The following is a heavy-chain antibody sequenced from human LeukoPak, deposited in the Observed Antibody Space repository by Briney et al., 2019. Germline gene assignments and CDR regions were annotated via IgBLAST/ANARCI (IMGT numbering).Heavy chain of an antibody. CDR1: GFNFRRYG. V-gene: IGHV3-33*01. D-gene: IGHD3-3*01. CDR3: ARDGPHYDLDV. Sequence: GRPLRLSCAASGFNFRRYGLHWVRQAPGKSLEWVAFLWSDGSNTNYADSVKGRFTISRDISKNSLYLQMNSLRAEDTAVYYCARDGPHYDLDVWGQGTTVTVSS. CDR2: LWSDGSNT. J-gene: IGHJ6*02.